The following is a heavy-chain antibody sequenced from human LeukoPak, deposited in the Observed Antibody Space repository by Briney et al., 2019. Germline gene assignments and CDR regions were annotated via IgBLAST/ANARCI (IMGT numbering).Heavy chain of an antibody. CDR2: ISSSSSTI. J-gene: IGHJ4*02. V-gene: IGHV3-48*01. CDR1: GFTFSSYS. D-gene: IGHD3-3*01. Sequence: GGSLRLSCAASGFTFSSYSMNWVRQAPGKGLEWVSYISSSSSTIYYADSVKGRFTISRDNAKNSLYLQMNSLRAEDTAVYYCARSRVRITIFGVAPADFDYWGQGTLVTVSS. CDR3: ARSRVRITIFGVAPADFDY.